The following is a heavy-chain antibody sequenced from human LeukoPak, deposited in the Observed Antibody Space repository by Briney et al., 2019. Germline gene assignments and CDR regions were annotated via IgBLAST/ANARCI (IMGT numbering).Heavy chain of an antibody. CDR3: ARGRWSSTSCYTDQDWFDP. Sequence: GGSLRLSCAASGFIVSSNYMTWVRQAPGKGLECVSVIYGGGNTYYADSVGGRFTISRDNSKNTLYLQMNSLRVEDTAMYYCARGRWSSTSCYTDQDWFDPWGQGTLVTVSS. D-gene: IGHD2-2*02. CDR2: IYGGGNT. CDR1: GFIVSSNY. J-gene: IGHJ5*02. V-gene: IGHV3-53*01.